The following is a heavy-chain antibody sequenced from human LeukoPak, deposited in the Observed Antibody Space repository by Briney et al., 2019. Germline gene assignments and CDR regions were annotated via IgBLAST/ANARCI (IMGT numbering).Heavy chain of an antibody. CDR3: VKARQGTAAQIDY. J-gene: IGHJ4*02. CDR1: GFTFDDCA. V-gene: IGHV3-9*01. D-gene: IGHD6-6*01. CDR2: VSWNGGTI. Sequence: GGSLRLSCAASGFTFDDCAMHWVRQAPGKGLEWVSGVSWNGGTIGHADSVKGRFTISRDNTKNSPYLQMNSLTTEDTAFYYCVKARQGTAAQIDYWGQGTLVTVSS.